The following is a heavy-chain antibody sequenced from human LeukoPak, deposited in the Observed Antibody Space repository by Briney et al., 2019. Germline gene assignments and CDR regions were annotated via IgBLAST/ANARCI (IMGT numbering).Heavy chain of an antibody. CDR2: IYYSGST. J-gene: IGHJ2*01. CDR1: GGSISSGGYY. CDR3: ARRAPSAGYFDL. V-gene: IGHV4-31*03. Sequence: SQTLSLTCTVSGGSISSGGYYWSWIRQHPGEGLEWIGYIYYSGSTYYNPSLQSRVTISKDTSKNQFSLKLSSVTAADTAVYYCARRAPSAGYFDLWGRGTLVTVSS.